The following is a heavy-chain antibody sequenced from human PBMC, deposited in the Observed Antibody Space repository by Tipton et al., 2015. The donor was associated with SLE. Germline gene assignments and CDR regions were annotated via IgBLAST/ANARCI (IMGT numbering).Heavy chain of an antibody. J-gene: IGHJ3*02. D-gene: IGHD7-27*01. CDR2: IMDTGYT. V-gene: IGHV4-34*12. CDR1: GGSFSGYY. Sequence: TLSLTCAVYGGSFSGYYWSWDRQSPGQGPEWIGEIMDTGYTNYNPSLKSRVTISRDTSKNEFSLNLTSVTAADTAVYYCARVNWGEAVDIWGQGTVVTVSS. CDR3: ARVNWGEAVDI.